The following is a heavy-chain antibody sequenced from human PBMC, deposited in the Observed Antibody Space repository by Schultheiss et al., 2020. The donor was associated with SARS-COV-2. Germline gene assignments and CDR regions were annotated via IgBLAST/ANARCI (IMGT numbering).Heavy chain of an antibody. CDR2: IWYDGSNK. V-gene: IGHV3-33*08. CDR3: ARDAAAAGYFDY. D-gene: IGHD6-13*01. Sequence: GGSLRLSCAASGFTFSSYAMHWVRQAPGKGLEWVAVIWYDGSNKYYADSVKGRFTISRDNSKNTLYLQMNSLRAEDTAVYYCARDAAAAGYFDYWGQGTLVTVSS. CDR1: GFTFSSYA. J-gene: IGHJ4*02.